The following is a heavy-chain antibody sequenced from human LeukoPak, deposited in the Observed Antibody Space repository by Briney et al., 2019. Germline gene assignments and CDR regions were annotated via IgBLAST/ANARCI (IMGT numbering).Heavy chain of an antibody. J-gene: IGHJ4*02. CDR1: GYTFTDYY. Sequence: ASVKVSCKASGYTFTDYYMHWVRQAPGQGLEWMGWINPNSGGTKYAEKFQGRVTMTRDTPISTAYMELSSLSSDDTAAYYCARGRVSVGDASGWSGWGQGTLVTVSS. CDR2: INPNSGGT. CDR3: ARGRVSVGDASGWSG. D-gene: IGHD6-19*01. V-gene: IGHV1-2*02.